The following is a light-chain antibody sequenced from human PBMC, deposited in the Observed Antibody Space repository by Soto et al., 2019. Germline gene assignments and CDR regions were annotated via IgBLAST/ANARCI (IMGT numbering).Light chain of an antibody. CDR2: EVS. V-gene: IGLV2-23*02. Sequence: QSALTQPASVSGSPGQSITISCTGTSSDVGSYNLVSWYQQHPGKAPKLMIYEVSKRPSGVSNRFSGSKSGNTASLTISGLQAVDEADYYCCSYAGSSTVVFGGGTKLTVL. CDR1: SSDVGSYNL. J-gene: IGLJ2*01. CDR3: CSYAGSSTVV.